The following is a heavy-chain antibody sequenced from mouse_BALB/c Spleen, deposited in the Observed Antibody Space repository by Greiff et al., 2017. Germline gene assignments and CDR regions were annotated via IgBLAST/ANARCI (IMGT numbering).Heavy chain of an antibody. CDR2: ISYDGSN. J-gene: IGHJ4*01. V-gene: IGHV3-6*02. D-gene: IGHD2-2*01. Sequence: EVQRVESGPGLVKPSQSLSLTCSVTGYSITSGYYWNWIRQFPGNKLEWMGYISYDGSNNYNPSLKNRISITRDTSKNQFFLKLNSVTTEDTATYYCARRGTRPDGYDYYAMDYWGQGTSVTVSS. CDR3: ARRGTRPDGYDYYAMDY. CDR1: GYSITSGYY.